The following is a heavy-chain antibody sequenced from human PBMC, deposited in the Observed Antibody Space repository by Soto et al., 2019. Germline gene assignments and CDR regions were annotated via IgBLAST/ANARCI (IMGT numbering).Heavy chain of an antibody. Sequence: SVKVSCKXSGGTFSSYAISWVRLAPGQGLEWMGGIIPIFGTANYAQKFQGRVTITADESTSTAYMELSSLRSEDTAVYYCAKNGGAYCSSTSSSSQNWFDTWGQRTLVTVSS. CDR2: IIPIFGTA. V-gene: IGHV1-69*13. CDR1: GGTFSSYA. D-gene: IGHD2-2*01. CDR3: AKNGGAYCSSTSSSSQNWFDT. J-gene: IGHJ5*02.